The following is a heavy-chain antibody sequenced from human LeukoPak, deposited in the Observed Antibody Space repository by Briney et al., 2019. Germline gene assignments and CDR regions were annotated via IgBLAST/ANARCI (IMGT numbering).Heavy chain of an antibody. CDR3: AKGSSGYFVDL. Sequence: GGSLRLSCAASGFIFNNYGLIWVRQAPGKGLEWVSAISTDGGGTNYADFVKGRFTISRDNSKNTLFLQMNSLRAEDTALYYCAKGSSGYFVDLWGQGTLVTVSS. J-gene: IGHJ5*02. D-gene: IGHD3-22*01. CDR1: GFIFNNYG. CDR2: ISTDGGGT. V-gene: IGHV3-23*01.